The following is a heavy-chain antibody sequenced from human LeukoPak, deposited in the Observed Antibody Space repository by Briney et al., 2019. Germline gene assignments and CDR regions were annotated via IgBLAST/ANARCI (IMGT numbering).Heavy chain of an antibody. CDR2: IYYSGST. CDR1: GGSISSSSYY. CDR3: ARDLGRFDP. Sequence: SETLSLTCTVSGGSISSSSYYWGWIRQPPGKGLEGIGSIYYSGSTYYNPSLKSRVTISVDTSKNQFSLKLSSVTAADTAVYYCARDLGRFDPWGQGTLVTVSS. J-gene: IGHJ5*02. V-gene: IGHV4-39*07.